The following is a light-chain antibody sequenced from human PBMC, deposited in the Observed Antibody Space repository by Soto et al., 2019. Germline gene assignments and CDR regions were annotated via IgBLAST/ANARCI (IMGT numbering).Light chain of an antibody. J-gene: IGKJ1*01. CDR2: DAS. CDR3: QQRSNWLTWT. CDR1: QSVSSY. V-gene: IGKV3-11*01. Sequence: MFTQSPSTLSLSTGERATLSCRASQSVSSYLAWYQQKPGQAPRLLIYDASNRATGIPARFSGSGSGTDFTLTISSLEPEDFAVYYCQQRSNWLTWTFGQGTKVDIK.